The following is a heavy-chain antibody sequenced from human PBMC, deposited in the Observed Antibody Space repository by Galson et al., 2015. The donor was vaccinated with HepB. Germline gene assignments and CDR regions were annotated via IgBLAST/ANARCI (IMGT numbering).Heavy chain of an antibody. J-gene: IGHJ4*02. Sequence: LSLTCTVSGGSISSGSYYWSWIRQPAGKGLEWIGRIYTSGSTNYNPSLKSRVTMSVDTSKNQFSLKLSSVTAADTAVYYCARGTPEYSSSWYYYFDYWGQGTLVTVSS. CDR3: ARGTPEYSSSWYYYFDY. CDR1: GGSISSGSYY. CDR2: IYTSGST. V-gene: IGHV4-61*02. D-gene: IGHD6-13*01.